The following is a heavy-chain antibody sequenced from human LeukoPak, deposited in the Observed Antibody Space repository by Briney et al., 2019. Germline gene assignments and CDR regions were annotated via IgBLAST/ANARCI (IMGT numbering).Heavy chain of an antibody. CDR1: GGSISSSNW. CDR3: AREASYYASGTYYSFDY. CDR2: IYHSGST. D-gene: IGHD3-10*01. Sequence: PSETLSLTCAVSGGSISSSNWWSWVRKPPGKGLEWIGEIYHSGSTNYNPSLKSRVTISVDTSRNQFSLKLSSVTATDTAVYYCAREASYYASGTYYSFDYWGQGTLVTVSS. V-gene: IGHV4-4*02. J-gene: IGHJ4*02.